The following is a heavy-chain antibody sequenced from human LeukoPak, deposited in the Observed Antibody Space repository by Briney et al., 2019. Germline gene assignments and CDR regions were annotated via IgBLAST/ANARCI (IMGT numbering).Heavy chain of an antibody. V-gene: IGHV1-18*01. CDR1: GYTFTGYG. J-gene: IGHJ6*02. D-gene: IGHD2-2*01. Sequence: ASVKVSCKASGYTFTGYGISWVRQAPGQGLEWMGWISAYNGNTNYAQKLQGRVTMTTDTSTSTAYMELRSLRSDDTAVYYCARYKYPNYYYYYGMDVWGQGTTVTVSS. CDR2: ISAYNGNT. CDR3: ARYKYPNYYYYYGMDV.